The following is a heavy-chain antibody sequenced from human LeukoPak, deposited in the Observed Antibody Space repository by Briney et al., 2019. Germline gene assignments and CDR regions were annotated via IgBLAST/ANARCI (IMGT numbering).Heavy chain of an antibody. CDR3: AKDPLAVVNFFDY. D-gene: IGHD6-19*01. CDR1: GFTFSSYA. CDR2: ISGSGGST. Sequence: GGSLRLSCAASGFTFSSYAMSWVRQAPGKGLEWVSAISGSGGSTYYAGSVKGRFTISRDNSKNTLYLQMNSLRAEDTAVYYCAKDPLAVVNFFDYWGQGTLVTVSS. J-gene: IGHJ4*02. V-gene: IGHV3-23*01.